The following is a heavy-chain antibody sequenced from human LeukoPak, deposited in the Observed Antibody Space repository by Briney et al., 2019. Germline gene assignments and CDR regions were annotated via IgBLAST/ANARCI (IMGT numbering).Heavy chain of an antibody. CDR1: GFTFSSYS. CDR2: ISTSSIYM. Sequence: PGGSLRLSCAASGFTFSSYSMNWVRQAPGKGLEWVSSISTSSIYMYYADSVKGRFTISRDNARKSLFLHMNSLRAEDTAVYYCARAATVTAESAFGYWGQGTLVTVSS. CDR3: ARAATVTAESAFGY. V-gene: IGHV3-21*01. J-gene: IGHJ4*02. D-gene: IGHD4-17*01.